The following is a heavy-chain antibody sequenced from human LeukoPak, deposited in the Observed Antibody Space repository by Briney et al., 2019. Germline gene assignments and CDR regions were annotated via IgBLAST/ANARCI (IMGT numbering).Heavy chain of an antibody. CDR1: GYTFTSYG. Sequence: ASVKVSCKASGYTFTSYGISWVRQAPGQGLEWMGWISAYNGNTNYAQKLQGRVTMTTDTSTSTAYMELRSLRSDDTAVYYCAREGEYNWNLGYYYYMDVWGKGTTVTVSS. D-gene: IGHD1-20*01. CDR3: AREGEYNWNLGYYYYMDV. V-gene: IGHV1-18*01. J-gene: IGHJ6*03. CDR2: ISAYNGNT.